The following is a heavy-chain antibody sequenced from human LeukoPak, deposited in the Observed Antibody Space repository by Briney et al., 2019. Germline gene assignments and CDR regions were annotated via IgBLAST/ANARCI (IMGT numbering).Heavy chain of an antibody. CDR1: GGSFSGYY. J-gene: IGHJ4*02. V-gene: IGHV4-34*01. CDR3: ARATRRMVRGVIITPYDY. Sequence: PSETLSLTRAVYGGSFSGYYWSWIRQPPGKGLEWIGEINHSGSTNYNPSLKSRVTISVDTSKNQFSLKLSSVTAADTAVYYCARATRRMVRGVIITPYDYWGQRTLVTVSS. D-gene: IGHD3-10*01. CDR2: INHSGST.